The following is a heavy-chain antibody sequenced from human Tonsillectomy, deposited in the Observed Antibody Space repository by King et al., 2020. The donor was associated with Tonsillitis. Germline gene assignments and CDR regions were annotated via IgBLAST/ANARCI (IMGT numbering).Heavy chain of an antibody. CDR3: ARGYGGYDYYCSGGSCNGMDV. CDR2: IYPGDSET. J-gene: IGHJ6*02. Sequence: VQLVESGAEVKKPGESLKISCKGSGYSFTSYWIGWVRQMPGKGLEWMGIIYPGDSETRYSPSFQGQVTISADKSTSTVYLQWSSLKASDTAMYYCARGYGGYDYYCSGGSCNGMDVWGQGTTVTVSS. D-gene: IGHD2-15*01. V-gene: IGHV5-51*01. CDR1: GYSFTSYW.